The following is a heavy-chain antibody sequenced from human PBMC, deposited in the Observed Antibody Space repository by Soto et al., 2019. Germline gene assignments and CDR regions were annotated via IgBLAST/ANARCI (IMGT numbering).Heavy chain of an antibody. CDR2: IYHSGTT. V-gene: IGHV4-59*01. Sequence: QVQLQESGPGLVKPSETLSLTCIVSGGSIGDYYWNLIRQLPGKGLEWIGDIYHSGTTNYNPSLKSRVTMSLDTSKNQFSLKLRSVTAADTAVYYCARKGPRGWFDYWGPGILVTVSS. D-gene: IGHD3-10*01. CDR3: ARKGPRGWFDY. J-gene: IGHJ4*02. CDR1: GGSIGDYY.